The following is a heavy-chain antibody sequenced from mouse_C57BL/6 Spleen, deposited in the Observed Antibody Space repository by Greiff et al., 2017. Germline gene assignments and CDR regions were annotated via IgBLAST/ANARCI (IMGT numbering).Heavy chain of an antibody. CDR1: GYTFTSYW. Sequence: QVQLQQPGAELVMPGASVKLSCKASGYTFTSYWMPWVKQRPGQGLEWIGEIDPSASYTNYNQKFKGKSTLTVDKSSSTAYMQLSSLTSEDSAVYYCARSKSTMDGVGMDYWGQGTSVTVSS. CDR3: ARSKSTMDGVGMDY. V-gene: IGHV1-69*01. J-gene: IGHJ4*01. D-gene: IGHD2-1*01. CDR2: IDPSASYT.